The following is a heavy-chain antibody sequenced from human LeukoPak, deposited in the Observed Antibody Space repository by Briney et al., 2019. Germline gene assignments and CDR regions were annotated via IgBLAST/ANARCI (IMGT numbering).Heavy chain of an antibody. J-gene: IGHJ4*02. Sequence: PGESLRLSCVASGFTFSSYSTNWVRQAPGKGLEWVSSISNSGASTDYADSEKGRFTISRDNAKNSLYLQMTSLRAEDTAVYYCARESRRYGSGSYPPDYWGRGTLVTVSS. D-gene: IGHD3-10*01. CDR3: ARESRRYGSGSYPPDY. V-gene: IGHV3-21*06. CDR1: GFTFSSYS. CDR2: ISNSGAST.